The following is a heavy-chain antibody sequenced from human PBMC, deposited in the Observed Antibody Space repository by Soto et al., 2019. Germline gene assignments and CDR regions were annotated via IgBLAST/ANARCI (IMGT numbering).Heavy chain of an antibody. CDR2: IIPIFGTA. J-gene: IGHJ5*02. V-gene: IGHV1-69*06. D-gene: IGHD2-2*01. CDR1: GGTFSSYA. Sequence: QVQLVQSGAEVKKPGSSVKVSCKASGGTFSSYAISWVRQAPGQGLEWMGGIIPIFGTANYAQKFQGRVTITADKSTSTAYMELSSLRSEDTAVYYCARLIVVVPAAMKGWFDPWGQGTLVTFSS. CDR3: ARLIVVVPAAMKGWFDP.